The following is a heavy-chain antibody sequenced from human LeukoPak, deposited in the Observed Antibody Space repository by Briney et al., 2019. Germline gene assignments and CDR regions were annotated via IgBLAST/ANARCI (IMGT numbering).Heavy chain of an antibody. J-gene: IGHJ6*02. D-gene: IGHD3-22*01. CDR1: GYTFTSYY. CDR3: ARAYYYDSSGSKIMDV. V-gene: IGHV1-46*01. Sequence: ASVKVSCKASGYTFTSYYMHWVRQAPGQGLEWMGKISPSGDSTNYVQKFQGRVTMTRDTSTSTVYMELSSLRSEDTAVYYCARAYYYDSSGSKIMDVWGQGTTVTVSS. CDR2: ISPSGDST.